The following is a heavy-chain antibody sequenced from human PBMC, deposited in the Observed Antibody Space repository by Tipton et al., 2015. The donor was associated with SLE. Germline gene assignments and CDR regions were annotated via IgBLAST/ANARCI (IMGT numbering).Heavy chain of an antibody. J-gene: IGHJ4*02. Sequence: GLVKPSETLSLNCAFSGGSFSGYYWSWIRQSPGKGLEWIGEIVQSGLTNYNPSLTSRVTMSVDMSKNHFSLTLNSVTAADTAMYFCAKHLSIAVGAIDHWGQGTLVTVSS. CDR3: AKHLSIAVGAIDH. CDR1: GGSFSGYY. V-gene: IGHV4-34*12. CDR2: IVQSGLT. D-gene: IGHD6-19*01.